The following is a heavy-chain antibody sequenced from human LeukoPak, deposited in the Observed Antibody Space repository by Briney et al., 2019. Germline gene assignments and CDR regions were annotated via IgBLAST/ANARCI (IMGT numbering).Heavy chain of an antibody. J-gene: IGHJ6*02. CDR1: GYTFTSYY. V-gene: IGHV1-46*01. CDR2: INVSGGCT. CDR3: ARDVYGLDV. Sequence: GASVKVSCKASGYTFTSYYIHWVRQAPGQGLEWMGVINVSGGCTTYAQRFQGRVTMTRDTSTSTVYMELSSLRSDDTAVYYCARDVYGLDVWGQGTTVTVSS.